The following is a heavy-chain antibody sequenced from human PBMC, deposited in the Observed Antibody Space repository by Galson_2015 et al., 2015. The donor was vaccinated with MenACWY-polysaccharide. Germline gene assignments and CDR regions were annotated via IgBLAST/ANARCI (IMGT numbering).Heavy chain of an antibody. J-gene: IGHJ4*02. CDR2: IKEDGSNK. D-gene: IGHD3-16*01. CDR1: AFTFSSYW. V-gene: IGHV3-7*01. Sequence: SLRLSCAASAFTFSSYWMSWVRQAPGKGLEWVANIKEDGSNKYYVDSVKGRFTISRDNAKNSLYLQMNNLRAEDTAAYYCARRRGGLGNYFDYWGQGTLVTVSS. CDR3: ARRRGGLGNYFDY.